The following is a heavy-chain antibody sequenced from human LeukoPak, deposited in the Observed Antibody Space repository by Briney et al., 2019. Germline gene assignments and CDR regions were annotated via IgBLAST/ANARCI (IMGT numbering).Heavy chain of an antibody. V-gene: IGHV3-21*01. J-gene: IGHJ3*02. Sequence: SGGSLRLSCAASGFTFNTYSVNWVRQAPGKGLEWVSSISSGSSYILYADSMKGRFTISRDNAKTSLYLQMNSLRAEDTAVYYCARQVGVDDAFDIWGQGTKVTVSS. D-gene: IGHD1-26*01. CDR3: ARQVGVDDAFDI. CDR1: GFTFNTYS. CDR2: ISSGSSYI.